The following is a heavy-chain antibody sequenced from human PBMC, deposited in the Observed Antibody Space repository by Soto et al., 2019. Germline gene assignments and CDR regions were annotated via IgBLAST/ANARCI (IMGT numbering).Heavy chain of an antibody. Sequence: SVKVSCKASGYTFTSYGISWVRQAPGQGLEWMGWISAYNGNTNYAQKLQGRVTMTTDTSTSTAYMELRSLRSDDTAVYYCARVRGDSSGSTVGYFDYWGQGTLVTVSS. V-gene: IGHV1-18*01. CDR3: ARVRGDSSGSTVGYFDY. D-gene: IGHD6-19*01. J-gene: IGHJ4*02. CDR1: GYTFTSYG. CDR2: ISAYNGNT.